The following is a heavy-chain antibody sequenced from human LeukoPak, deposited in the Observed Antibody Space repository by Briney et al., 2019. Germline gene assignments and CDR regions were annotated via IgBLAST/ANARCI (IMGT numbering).Heavy chain of an antibody. CDR1: GYTFTSYG. CDR3: ARVKGYSSSWPFDY. V-gene: IGHV1-18*01. J-gene: IGHJ4*02. CDR2: ISAYNGNT. Sequence: GASVKVSCKDSGYTFTSYGISWVRQAPGQGLEWMGWISAYNGNTNYAQKLQGRVTMTTDTSTSTAYMELRSLRSDDTAVYYCARVKGYSSSWPFDYWGQGTLVTVSS. D-gene: IGHD6-13*01.